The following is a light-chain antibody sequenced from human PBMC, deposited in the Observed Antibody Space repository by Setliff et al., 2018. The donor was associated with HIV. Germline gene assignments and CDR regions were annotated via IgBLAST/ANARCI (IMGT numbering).Light chain of an antibody. J-gene: IGLJ1*01. CDR2: YDS. CDR3: QVWDSSSDHSYV. CDR1: NIGSKS. Sequence: SYELTQPPSVSVAPGKTARITCGGNNIGSKSVHWYQQKPGQAPVLVIYYDSDRPSGIPERSSGSNSGNTATLTISRVEAGDEADYYCQVWDSSSDHSYVFGTGTK. V-gene: IGLV3-21*04.